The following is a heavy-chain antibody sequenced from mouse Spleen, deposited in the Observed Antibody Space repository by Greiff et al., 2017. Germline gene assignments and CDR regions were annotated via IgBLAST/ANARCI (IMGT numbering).Heavy chain of an antibody. J-gene: IGHJ1*01. CDR2: ISSGGGST. CDR3: ARGANWDWYFDV. V-gene: IGHV5-9*04. CDR1: GFTFSSYY. Sequence: EVKLVESGGGLVKLGGSLKLSCAASGFTFSSYYMSWVRQTPEKRLEWVATISSGGGSTYYPDSVKGRFTISRDNAKNTLYLQMSSLNSEDTAVYYCARGANWDWYFDVWGAGTTVTVSS. D-gene: IGHD4-1*01.